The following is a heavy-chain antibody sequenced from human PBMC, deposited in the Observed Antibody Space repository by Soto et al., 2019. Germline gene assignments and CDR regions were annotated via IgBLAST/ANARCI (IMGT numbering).Heavy chain of an antibody. CDR1: GFTFSTSG. V-gene: IGHV3-30*03. J-gene: IGHJ5*02. CDR3: ATDWGSSGWYNGFDP. Sequence: QVQMVESGGGVVQPGTSLRLSCATSGFTFSTSGMHWVRQAPGKGLEWVAMISHDGSVTYYTDSVQGRFTISRDTPKNTLYLQMNSLRDEDTAIYYCATDWGSSGWYNGFDPWGQGTRVTVS. CDR2: ISHDGSVT. D-gene: IGHD6-13*01.